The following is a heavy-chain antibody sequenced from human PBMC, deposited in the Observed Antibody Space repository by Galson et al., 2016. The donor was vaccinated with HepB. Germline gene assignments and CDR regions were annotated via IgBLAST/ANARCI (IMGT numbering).Heavy chain of an antibody. D-gene: IGHD2-15*01. CDR3: ARGGDTYCSGGSCYPSY. CDR1: GFTFSRYD. V-gene: IGHV3-13*01. J-gene: IGHJ4*02. Sequence: SLRLSCAASGFTFSRYDMNWVRQPTGKSLEWVSTVGTAGDTYYADSVKGRFTISREDARNSIYLQMNNLRAGDTAVYYCARGGDTYCSGGSCYPSYWGQGTLVTVSS. CDR2: VGTAGDT.